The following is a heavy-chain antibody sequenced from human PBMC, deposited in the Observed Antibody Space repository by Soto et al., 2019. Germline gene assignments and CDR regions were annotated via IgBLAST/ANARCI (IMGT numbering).Heavy chain of an antibody. CDR3: ARGAYRYGFPLYYYGMDV. J-gene: IGHJ6*02. V-gene: IGHV1-69*13. CDR2: IIPIFGTE. Sequence: SVKVSCKASGGTFSSYAMSWVRQAPGQGLEWMGGIIPIFGTENYAQKYQARVTITADESTSTDYMELSSLRSEDTAVYYCARGAYRYGFPLYYYGMDVWGQGTTVTVSS. CDR1: GGTFSSYA. D-gene: IGHD5-18*01.